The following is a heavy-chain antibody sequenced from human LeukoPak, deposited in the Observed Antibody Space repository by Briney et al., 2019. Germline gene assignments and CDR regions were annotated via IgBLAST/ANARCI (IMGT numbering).Heavy chain of an antibody. J-gene: IGHJ4*02. CDR1: GFTFSSYA. V-gene: IGHV3-23*01. CDR2: ISGSGGST. CDR3: AKDYDILTSLYYFDY. Sequence: GGSLRLSCAASGFTFSSYAMSWVRQAPGKGLEWVSAISGSGGSTYYADSVKGRFTISRDNSKNTLYLQMNSLRAEDTAVYYCAKDYDILTSLYYFDYWGQGTLVTVSS. D-gene: IGHD3-9*01.